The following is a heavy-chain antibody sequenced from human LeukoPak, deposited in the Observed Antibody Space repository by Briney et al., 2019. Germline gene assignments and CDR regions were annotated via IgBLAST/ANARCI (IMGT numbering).Heavy chain of an antibody. CDR1: GFTFGDYA. J-gene: IGHJ4*02. V-gene: IGHV3-49*04. Sequence: GRSLRLSCTASGFTFGDYAMGWVRQAPGKGLEWVGFIRSKAYGGTAEYAASVKGRFTISRDDSKSIAYLQMNSLKTEDTAVYYCTKSGTAIVGTTAAYYFDYWGQGTLVTVSS. D-gene: IGHD1-26*01. CDR3: TKSGTAIVGTTAAYYFDY. CDR2: IRSKAYGGTA.